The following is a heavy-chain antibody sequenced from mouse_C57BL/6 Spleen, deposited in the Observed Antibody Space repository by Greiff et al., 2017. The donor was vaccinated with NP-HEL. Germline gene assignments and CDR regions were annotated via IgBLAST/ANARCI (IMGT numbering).Heavy chain of an antibody. Sequence: VQLQQPGAELVKPGASVKMSCKASGYTFTSYWITWVKQRPGQGLEWIGDIYPGSGSTNYNEKFKSKATLTVDTSSSTAYMQLSSLTSEDSAVYYCARCTTVVDYFDYWGQGTTLTVSS. CDR1: GYTFTSYW. D-gene: IGHD1-1*01. CDR3: ARCTTVVDYFDY. J-gene: IGHJ2*01. V-gene: IGHV1-55*01. CDR2: IYPGSGST.